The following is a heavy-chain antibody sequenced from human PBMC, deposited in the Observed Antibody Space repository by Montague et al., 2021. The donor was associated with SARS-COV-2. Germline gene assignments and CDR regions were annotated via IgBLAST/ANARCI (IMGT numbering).Heavy chain of an antibody. D-gene: IGHD6-13*01. CDR2: IYASGST. V-gene: IGHV4-61*02. CDR3: ARDLSSSWSYWFDP. CDR1: GGYISSGSYY. J-gene: IGHJ5*02. Sequence: TLSLTCTVSGGYISSGSYYWSWIRQPAGRGMEWIGRIYASGSTKYNLSLKSRVTISVDTSKHQFSLKVSSVTAADTAVYYCARDLSSSWSYWFDPWGQGTLVTVSS.